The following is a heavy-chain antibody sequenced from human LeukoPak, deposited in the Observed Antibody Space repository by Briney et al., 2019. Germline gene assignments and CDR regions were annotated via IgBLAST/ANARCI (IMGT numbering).Heavy chain of an antibody. Sequence: PSETLSLTCIVSGGSMNNFFWTWIRQTPGKRLEWIGYVYYSGSTKYNPSLERRVTISLDTSKNQFSLRLTSVTAADTAVYYCARRSEEVATISEAFDIWGQGTAVTVSS. CDR2: VYYSGST. CDR1: GGSMNNFF. V-gene: IGHV4-59*01. CDR3: ARRSEEVATISEAFDI. D-gene: IGHD5-24*01. J-gene: IGHJ3*02.